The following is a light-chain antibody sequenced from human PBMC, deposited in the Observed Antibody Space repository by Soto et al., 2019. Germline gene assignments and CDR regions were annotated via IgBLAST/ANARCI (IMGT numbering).Light chain of an antibody. Sequence: QSVLTQPPSVSAAPGQKVTISCSGSSSNIGNNYVSWYQQLPGTAPKVLIYDNNKRPSGIPDRFSGSKSGTSATLGITGLQTGDEADYYCGTWDSSLSAHVFGTGTKLTVL. CDR2: DNN. V-gene: IGLV1-51*01. CDR3: GTWDSSLSAHV. CDR1: SSNIGNNY. J-gene: IGLJ1*01.